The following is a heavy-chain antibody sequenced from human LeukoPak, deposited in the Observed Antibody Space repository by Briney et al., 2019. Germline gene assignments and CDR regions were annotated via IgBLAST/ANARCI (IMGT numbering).Heavy chain of an antibody. CDR2: IYYSGIT. V-gene: IGHV4-39*02. CDR3: ARDFRRTDYYDFWSGYPKGHIDY. CDR1: GGSISSSSYY. Sequence: PSETLSLTCTVSGGSISSSSYYWGWIRQPPGKGLEWIGSIYYSGITYYNPSLKSRVTISVDTSKNQFSLKLSSVTAADTAVYYCARDFRRTDYYDFWSGYPKGHIDYWGQGTLVTVSS. D-gene: IGHD3-3*01. J-gene: IGHJ4*02.